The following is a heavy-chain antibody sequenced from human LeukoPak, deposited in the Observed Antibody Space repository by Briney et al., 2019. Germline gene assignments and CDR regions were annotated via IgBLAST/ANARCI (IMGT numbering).Heavy chain of an antibody. CDR2: MNPNSGNT. CDR3: ARAMVRGVIITRCYYMDV. J-gene: IGHJ6*03. V-gene: IGHV1-8*01. CDR1: GYTFTSYD. D-gene: IGHD3-10*01. Sequence: ASVKVSYKASGYTFTSYDINWVRQATGQGLEWMGWMNPNSGNTGYAQKFQGRVTMTRNTSISTAYMELSSLRSEDTAVYYCARAMVRGVIITRCYYMDVWGKGTTVTVSS.